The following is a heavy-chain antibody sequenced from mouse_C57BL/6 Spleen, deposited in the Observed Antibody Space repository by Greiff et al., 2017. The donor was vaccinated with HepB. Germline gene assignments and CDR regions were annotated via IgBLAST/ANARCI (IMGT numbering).Heavy chain of an antibody. Sequence: EVKLMESGGGLVKPGGSLKLSCAASGFTFSSYTMSWVRQTPEKRLEWVATISGGGGNTYYPDSVKGRFTISRDNAKNTLYLQMSSLRSEDTALYYCARHDDYDEGYYFDYWGQGTTLTVSS. CDR1: GFTFSSYT. J-gene: IGHJ2*01. D-gene: IGHD2-4*01. CDR2: ISGGGGNT. V-gene: IGHV5-9*01. CDR3: ARHDDYDEGYYFDY.